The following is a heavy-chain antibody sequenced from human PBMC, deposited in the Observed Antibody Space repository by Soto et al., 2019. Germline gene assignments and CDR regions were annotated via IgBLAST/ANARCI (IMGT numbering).Heavy chain of an antibody. CDR3: ARDRGSYYFAY. CDR2: IWYDGSNK. D-gene: IGHD1-26*01. CDR1: GFTFSSYG. V-gene: IGHV3-33*01. Sequence: QVQLVESGGGVGQPGRSLRLSCAASGFTFSSYGMHWVRQAPGKGLEWVAVIWYDGSNKYYADSVKGRFTISRDNSKNTLYPQLNSLRAEDTAVYYCARDRGSYYFAYWGQGTLVTVSS. J-gene: IGHJ4*02.